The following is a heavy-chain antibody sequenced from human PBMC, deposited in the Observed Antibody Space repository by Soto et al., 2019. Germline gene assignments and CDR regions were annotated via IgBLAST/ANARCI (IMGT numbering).Heavy chain of an antibody. CDR3: ARESITGTLDY. CDR1: GGSISSYY. J-gene: IGHJ4*02. V-gene: IGHV4-59*01. CDR2: IYYSGST. D-gene: IGHD1-20*01. Sequence: QVQLQESGPGLVKPSETLSLTCTVSGGSISSYYWSWIRQPPGKGLEWIGYIYYSGSTNYNPSLMRRVTISVDTSKNQFSLKLSSVTAADTAVYYCARESITGTLDYWGQGTLVTVSS.